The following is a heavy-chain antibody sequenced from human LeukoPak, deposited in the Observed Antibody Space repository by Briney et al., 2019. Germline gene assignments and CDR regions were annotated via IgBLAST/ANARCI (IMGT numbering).Heavy chain of an antibody. Sequence: SETLSLTCAVYGGSFSGYYWSWIRQPPGKGLEWIGYIYYSGSTNYNPSLKSRVTISVDTSKNQFSLKLSSVTAADTAVYYCARHVSSGYQSNWFDPWGQGTLVTVSS. J-gene: IGHJ5*02. D-gene: IGHD3-22*01. CDR1: GGSFSGYY. V-gene: IGHV4-59*08. CDR3: ARHVSSGYQSNWFDP. CDR2: IYYSGST.